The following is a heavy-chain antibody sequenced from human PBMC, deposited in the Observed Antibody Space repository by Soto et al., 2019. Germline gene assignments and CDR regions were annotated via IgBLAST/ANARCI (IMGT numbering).Heavy chain of an antibody. J-gene: IGHJ6*03. Sequence: GGSLRLSCAASGFTFSSYSMNWVRQAPGKGLEWVSSISSSSSYIYYADSVKGRFTISRDNAKNSLYLQMNSLRAEDTAVYYCARASIAAAAVSSLRRYYYYMDVWGKGTTVTVSS. D-gene: IGHD6-13*01. CDR2: ISSSSSYI. CDR1: GFTFSSYS. CDR3: ARASIAAAAVSSLRRYYYYMDV. V-gene: IGHV3-21*01.